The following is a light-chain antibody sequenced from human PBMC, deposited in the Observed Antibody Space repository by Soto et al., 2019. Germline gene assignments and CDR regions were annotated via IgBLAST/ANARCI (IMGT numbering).Light chain of an antibody. V-gene: IGKV3-11*01. CDR3: HLGYAYFPA. CDR2: AAS. CDR1: QGLSSY. J-gene: IGKJ1*01. Sequence: EIVLTQSPSTLSSSPGDRATLSCWASQGLSSYLGWYQQKPGQAPKLLIYAASNMPSGIPARFSGSGFGTDFTLTISSLQPEDFAAYYCHLGYAYFPAFGQGTKVDIK.